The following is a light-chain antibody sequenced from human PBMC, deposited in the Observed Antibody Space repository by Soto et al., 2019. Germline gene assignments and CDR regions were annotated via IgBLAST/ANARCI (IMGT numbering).Light chain of an antibody. V-gene: IGKV1-9*01. CDR1: QGVNSY. J-gene: IGKJ4*01. CDR3: QQLYTDPLT. CDR2: TAS. Sequence: DIQLTQSPSFLSASVGDRVTVTCRASQGVNSYLAWYQQKPGKAPQLLIYTASTLQSEVPSRFSGSGSGTEFTLTITSLQPEDFAAYYCQQLYTDPLTFGGGTKVEIK.